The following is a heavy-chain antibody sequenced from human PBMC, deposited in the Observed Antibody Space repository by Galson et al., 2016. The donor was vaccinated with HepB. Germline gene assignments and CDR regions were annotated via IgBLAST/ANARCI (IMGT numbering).Heavy chain of an antibody. CDR3: ALLVYCGRNGFLDFDD. CDR1: GFSLPSSKVA. V-gene: IGHV2-5*02. D-gene: IGHD4-23*01. Sequence: PALVKPTQTLTLTCTFSGFSLPSSKVAVGWIRQPPGKALEWLALIYWDDERRYRPSLKSRVTISMDTSKNQVVLTMTNMDPVDTATYYCALLVYCGRNGFLDFDDGGQGTLVTVSS. J-gene: IGHJ4*02. CDR2: IYWDDER.